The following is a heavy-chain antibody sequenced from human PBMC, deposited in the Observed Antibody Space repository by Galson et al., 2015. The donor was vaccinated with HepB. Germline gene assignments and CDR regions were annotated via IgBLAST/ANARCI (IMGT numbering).Heavy chain of an antibody. V-gene: IGHV1-69*02. J-gene: IGHJ3*02. CDR2: IIPILGIA. Sequence: SVKVSCKASGGTFSSYTISWVRQAPGQGLEWMGRIIPILGIANYAQKFQGRVTITADKSTSTAYMELSSLRSEDTAVYYCARGWGLADAFDIWGQGTMVTVSS. D-gene: IGHD3-16*01. CDR1: GGTFSSYT. CDR3: ARGWGLADAFDI.